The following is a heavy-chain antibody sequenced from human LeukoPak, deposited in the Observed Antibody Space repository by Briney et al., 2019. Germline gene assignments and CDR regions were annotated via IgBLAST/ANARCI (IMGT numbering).Heavy chain of an antibody. J-gene: IGHJ4*02. Sequence: GGSLRLSCAASGFTFSSYGMHWVRQAPGKGLEWVAVIWYDGSNKYYADSVKGRFTISRDNSKNTLYLQMNSLRAEDTAVYYCSTTYYYDSSEGYWGQGTLVTVSS. CDR2: IWYDGSNK. CDR1: GFTFSSYG. V-gene: IGHV3-33*01. D-gene: IGHD3-22*01. CDR3: STTYYYDSSEGY.